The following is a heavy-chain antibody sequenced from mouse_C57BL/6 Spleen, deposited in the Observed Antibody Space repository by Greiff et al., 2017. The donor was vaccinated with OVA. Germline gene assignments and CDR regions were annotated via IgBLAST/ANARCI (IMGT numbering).Heavy chain of an antibody. D-gene: IGHD2-5*01. Sequence: EVHLVESGGGLVKPGGSLKLSCAASGFTFSDYGMHWVRQAPEKGLEWVAYISSGSSTIYYADTVKGRFTISRDNAKNTLFLQMTSLRSEDTAMYYCARNAYYSNYGAMDYWGQGTSVTVSS. CDR2: ISSGSSTI. CDR3: ARNAYYSNYGAMDY. J-gene: IGHJ4*01. V-gene: IGHV5-17*01. CDR1: GFTFSDYG.